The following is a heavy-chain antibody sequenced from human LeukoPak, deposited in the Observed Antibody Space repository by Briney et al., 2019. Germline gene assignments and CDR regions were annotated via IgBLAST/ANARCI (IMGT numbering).Heavy chain of an antibody. CDR1: GYTFTSYY. V-gene: IGHV1-46*01. D-gene: IGHD3-22*01. CDR2: INPSGGST. CDR3: ARGGGDYYDSSGYSGY. J-gene: IGHJ4*02. Sequence: GASVKVSCKASGYTFTSYYMHWVRQAPGQGLEWMGIINPSGGSTSYAQKFQGRVTMTRDTSTSTVYMELSSLRSEDTAVYYCARGGGDYYDSSGYSGYWGQGTLVTVSS.